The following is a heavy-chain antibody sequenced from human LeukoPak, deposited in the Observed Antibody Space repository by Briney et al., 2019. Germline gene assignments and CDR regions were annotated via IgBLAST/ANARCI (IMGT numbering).Heavy chain of an antibody. CDR1: GYAFTGYY. J-gene: IGHJ4*02. D-gene: IGHD5-12*01. V-gene: IGHV1-2*02. CDR2: INPNSGGT. Sequence: ASVKVSCKASGYAFTGYYMHWVRQAPGQGLEWMGWINPNSGGTNYAQKFQGRVTMTRDTSISTAYMELSRLRSDDTAVYYCARGYSGYDNYDYWGQGTLVTVSS. CDR3: ARGYSGYDNYDY.